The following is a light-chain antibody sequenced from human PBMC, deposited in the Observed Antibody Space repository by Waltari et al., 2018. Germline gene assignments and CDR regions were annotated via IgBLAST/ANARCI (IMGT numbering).Light chain of an antibody. CDR1: QSVLYSSNNKNY. J-gene: IGKJ1*01. CDR3: QQYYSTPQT. V-gene: IGKV4-1*01. CDR2: WAS. Sequence: DIVMTQSTASLAVSMGERATINCKSSQSVLYSSNNKNYLACYQQKPAHHTNLLIYWASTRESGVPDRFSGSGSGTDFTLTISSLQAEDVAVYYCQQYYSTPQTFGQGTKVEIK.